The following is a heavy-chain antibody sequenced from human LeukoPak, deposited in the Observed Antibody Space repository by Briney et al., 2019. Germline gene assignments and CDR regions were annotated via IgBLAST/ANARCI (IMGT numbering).Heavy chain of an antibody. CDR1: GFTFSSYG. Sequence: GGSLRLSCAASGFTFSSYGMSWVRQAPGKGLEWVSAISGSGGSTYYADSVKGRFTISRDNAKNSLYLQMNSLRAEDTALYYCARDRGGIGYYMDVWGKGTTVTISS. D-gene: IGHD3-16*02. CDR2: ISGSGGST. J-gene: IGHJ6*03. V-gene: IGHV3-23*01. CDR3: ARDRGGIGYYMDV.